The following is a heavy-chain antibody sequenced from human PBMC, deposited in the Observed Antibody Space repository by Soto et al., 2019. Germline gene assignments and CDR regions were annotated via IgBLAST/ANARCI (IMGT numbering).Heavy chain of an antibody. Sequence: GGSLRLSCSASGFTFIIYAMHWVRQAPGKGLEYVSSISTNGGSTHYADSVKGRFTISRDNSKNTQYLQMSSLRADDTAVYYCARVSWFGELLYPLQNDAFDIWGQGTMVTVSS. CDR2: ISTNGGST. J-gene: IGHJ3*02. CDR1: GFTFIIYA. D-gene: IGHD3-10*01. V-gene: IGHV3-64D*06. CDR3: ARVSWFGELLYPLQNDAFDI.